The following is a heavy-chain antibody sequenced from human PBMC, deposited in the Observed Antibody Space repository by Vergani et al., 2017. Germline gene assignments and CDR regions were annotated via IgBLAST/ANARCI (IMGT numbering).Heavy chain of an antibody. J-gene: IGHJ4*02. D-gene: IGHD3-10*01. CDR3: AALYYYGSGSLRVFDY. Sequence: QVQLVQSGAEVKKPGSSVKVSCKASGGTFSSYAISWVRQAPGQGLEWMGRIIPILGIANYAQKFQGRVTITADKSTSTAYMELSSLRSEDTAVYYCAALYYYGSGSLRVFDYWGQGTLVTVSS. CDR1: GGTFSSYA. V-gene: IGHV1-69*04. CDR2: IIPILGIA.